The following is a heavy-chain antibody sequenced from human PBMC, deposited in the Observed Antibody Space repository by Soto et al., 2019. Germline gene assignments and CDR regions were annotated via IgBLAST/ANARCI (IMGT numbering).Heavy chain of an antibody. J-gene: IGHJ6*02. Sequence: GASVKVSCKASGYTFTSYAMHWVRQAPGQRLEWMGWINAGNGNTKYSQKFQGRVTITRDTSASTAYMELSSLRSEDTAVYYCAFSRRRADYYYYFGMDVWGQGTTVTVS. CDR1: GYTFTSYA. CDR2: INAGNGNT. CDR3: AFSRRRADYYYYFGMDV. V-gene: IGHV1-3*01.